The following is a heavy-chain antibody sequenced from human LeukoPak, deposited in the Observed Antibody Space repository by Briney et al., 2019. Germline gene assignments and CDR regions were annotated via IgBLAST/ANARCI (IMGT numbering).Heavy chain of an antibody. J-gene: IGHJ4*02. CDR1: GFSVSSKY. V-gene: IGHV3-66*01. D-gene: IGHD3-10*01. Sequence: GGSLRLSCAASGFSVSSKYMSWVRQAPGKGLEWVSVIYSDGSTYYADSVKGRFPISRDYSKNTLFLQVNSLGAEDTAVYYCARVYYYGSGSFSFDYWGQGTLVTVSS. CDR3: ARVYYYGSGSFSFDY. CDR2: IYSDGST.